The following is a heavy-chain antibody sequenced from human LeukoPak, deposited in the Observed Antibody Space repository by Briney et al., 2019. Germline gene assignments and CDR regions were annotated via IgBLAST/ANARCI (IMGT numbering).Heavy chain of an antibody. Sequence: ASVKVSCKASGYTFTGYYMHWVRQAPGQGLEWMGWINPNSGGTNYAQELQGRVTMTTDTSTSTAYMELRSLRSDDTAVYYCARSPGYYDILTPDYWGQGTLVTVSS. CDR1: GYTFTGYY. V-gene: IGHV1-2*02. CDR2: INPNSGGT. CDR3: ARSPGYYDILTPDY. D-gene: IGHD3-9*01. J-gene: IGHJ4*02.